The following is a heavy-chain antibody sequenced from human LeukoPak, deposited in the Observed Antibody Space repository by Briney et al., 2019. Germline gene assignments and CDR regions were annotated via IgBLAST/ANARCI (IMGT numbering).Heavy chain of an antibody. D-gene: IGHD6-19*01. Sequence: SETLSLTCTVSGGSISSYYWSWIRQPPGKGLEWIGYIYYSGSTNYNPSLKSRVTISVDTSKNQFSLKLSSVTAADTAVYYCARGSSGWYPTPFDYWGQGTLVTVS. V-gene: IGHV4-59*01. CDR1: GGSISSYY. CDR2: IYYSGST. J-gene: IGHJ4*02. CDR3: ARGSSGWYPTPFDY.